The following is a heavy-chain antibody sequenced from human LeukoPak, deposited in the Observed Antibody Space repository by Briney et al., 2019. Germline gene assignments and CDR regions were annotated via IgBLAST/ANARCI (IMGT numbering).Heavy chain of an antibody. CDR3: ARHVYFSDGGGYSSSFDY. V-gene: IGHV4-39*01. D-gene: IGHD3-22*01. CDR2: IYYSGNT. CDR1: GGSISSSSSY. Sequence: SETLSLTCTVSGGSISSSSSYWGWIRQPPGKGLEWIGSIYYSGNTYYNPSLKSRVTISVDTSKSQFSLKLSSVTAADTAVYYCARHVYFSDGGGYSSSFDYWGQGTLATVSS. J-gene: IGHJ4*02.